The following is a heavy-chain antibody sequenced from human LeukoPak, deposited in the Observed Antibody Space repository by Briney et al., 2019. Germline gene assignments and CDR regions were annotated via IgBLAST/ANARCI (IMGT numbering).Heavy chain of an antibody. CDR2: INPNSGGT. J-gene: IGHJ3*02. Sequence: ASVKVSCKASGYTFTGYYMHWVRQAPGQGLEWMGWINPNSGGTNYAQKFQGRVTMTRDTSISTAYMELRSLRSDDTAVYYCARMGVYYYDSSSPEGYAFDIWGQGTMVTVSS. CDR1: GYTFTGYY. V-gene: IGHV1-2*02. D-gene: IGHD3-22*01. CDR3: ARMGVYYYDSSSPEGYAFDI.